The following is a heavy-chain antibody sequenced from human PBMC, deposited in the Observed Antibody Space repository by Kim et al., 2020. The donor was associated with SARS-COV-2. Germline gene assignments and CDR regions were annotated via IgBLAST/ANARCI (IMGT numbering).Heavy chain of an antibody. CDR1: GDSVSSNSAA. D-gene: IGHD6-13*01. CDR3: ARESSSSSWSVYYYYYGMDV. J-gene: IGHJ6*02. CDR2: TYYRSKWYN. Sequence: SQTLSLTCAISGDSVSSNSAAWNWIRQSPSRGLEWLGRTYYRSKWYNDYAVSVKSRITINPDTSKNQFSLQLNSVTPEDTAVYYCARESSSSSWSVYYYYYGMDVWGQGTTVTVSS. V-gene: IGHV6-1*01.